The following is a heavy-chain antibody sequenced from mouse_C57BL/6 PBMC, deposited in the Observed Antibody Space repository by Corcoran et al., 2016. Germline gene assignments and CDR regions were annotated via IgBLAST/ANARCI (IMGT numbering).Heavy chain of an antibody. D-gene: IGHD2-2*01. J-gene: IGHJ3*01. CDR3: AYGYDGCAY. Sequence: EVQLQQSGPELVKPGASVKISCKASGYTFTDYYMNWVKQSHGKSLEWIGDINPNNGGTSYNQKFKGKATLTVDKSSSTAYMELRSLTSEDSAVYYCAYGYDGCAYWGQGTLVTVSA. V-gene: IGHV1-26*01. CDR2: INPNNGGT. CDR1: GYTFTDYY.